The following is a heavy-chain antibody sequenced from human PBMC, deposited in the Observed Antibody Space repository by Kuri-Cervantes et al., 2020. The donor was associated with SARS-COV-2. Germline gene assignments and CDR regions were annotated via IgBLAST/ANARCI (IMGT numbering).Heavy chain of an antibody. CDR2: ISSTGDTI. Sequence: GGSLRLSCAASGFTFSSYEMNWVRQTPGKGLEWVSYISSTGDTIYYANSVKGRFTISRDFSKNTLYLQMTNPTTEDTAVYYCVRAYSTGWLVGSYYFDSWGQGTLVTVSS. CDR1: GFTFSSYE. CDR3: VRAYSTGWLVGSYYFDS. J-gene: IGHJ4*02. V-gene: IGHV3-48*03. D-gene: IGHD6-19*01.